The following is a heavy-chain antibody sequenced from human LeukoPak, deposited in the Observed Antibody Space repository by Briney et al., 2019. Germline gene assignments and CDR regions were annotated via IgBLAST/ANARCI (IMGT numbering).Heavy chain of an antibody. J-gene: IGHJ4*02. D-gene: IGHD3-9*01. V-gene: IGHV4-39*02. CDR1: GGSISSSSYY. Sequence: SETLSLTCTVSGGSISSSSYYWGWIRQPPGKGLEWIGSIYYSGSTYYNPSLKSRVTISVDTSKNQFSLKLSSVTAADTAVYYCARDLDILTATGCYWGQGTLVTVSS. CDR2: IYYSGST. CDR3: ARDLDILTATGCY.